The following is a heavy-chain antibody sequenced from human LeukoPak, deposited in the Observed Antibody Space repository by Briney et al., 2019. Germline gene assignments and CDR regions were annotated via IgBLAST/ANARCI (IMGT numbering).Heavy chain of an antibody. Sequence: PGGSLRLSCAASGFAFGSFAMSWVRQAPGKGLEWVSAISGSGGSTYYADSVKGRFTISRDNSKNTLYLQMNSLRAEDTAVYYCAKVPAYYYDSSGYYSGYYYGMDVWGQGTTVTVSS. D-gene: IGHD3-22*01. CDR3: AKVPAYYYDSSGYYSGYYYGMDV. V-gene: IGHV3-23*01. CDR2: ISGSGGST. J-gene: IGHJ6*02. CDR1: GFAFGSFA.